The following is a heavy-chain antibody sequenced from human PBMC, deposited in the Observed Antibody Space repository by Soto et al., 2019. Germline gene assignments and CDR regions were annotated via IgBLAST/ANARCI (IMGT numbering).Heavy chain of an antibody. CDR1: GDTFNFYS. Sequence: QVQLVQSGAEVKRPGSSVKVSCKASGDTFNFYSINWVRQAPGLGLEWMGRVNPIVSMSNYAQKFQGRVTMTEDNSTSTAYMELSSLRSEYTAIYYCASSYGSGYRAFDYWGQGALVTVSS. V-gene: IGHV1-69*02. D-gene: IGHD3-10*01. CDR3: ASSYGSGYRAFDY. J-gene: IGHJ4*02. CDR2: VNPIVSMS.